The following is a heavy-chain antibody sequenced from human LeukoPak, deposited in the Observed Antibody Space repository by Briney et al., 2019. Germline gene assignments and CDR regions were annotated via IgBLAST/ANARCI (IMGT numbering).Heavy chain of an antibody. J-gene: IGHJ3*02. CDR2: ISSSSSYI. CDR3: ARDETTYCYDSSGYSI. D-gene: IGHD3-22*01. V-gene: IGHV3-21*01. Sequence: GGSLRLSCAASGFTFSSYSMTWVRQAPGKGLEWVSSISSSSSYIYYADSVKGRFTISRDNAKNSLYLQMNSLRAEDTAVYYCARDETTYCYDSSGYSIWGQGTMVTVSS. CDR1: GFTFSSYS.